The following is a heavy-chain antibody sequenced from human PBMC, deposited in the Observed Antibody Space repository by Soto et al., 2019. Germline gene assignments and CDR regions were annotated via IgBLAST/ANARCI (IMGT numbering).Heavy chain of an antibody. D-gene: IGHD6-19*01. CDR1: GFTFSTFD. V-gene: IGHV3-23*01. CDR2: IRGTDGST. J-gene: IGHJ4*02. Sequence: EVQLLESGGGLVHPGGSLRLSCAASGFTFSTFDMTWVRQAPGKGLEWVSIIRGTDGSTYDADSMKGRFTISKANSKNTLYLQMNSLRPEDTALYFCVKGGWLACWGQGTLVTVSS. CDR3: VKGGWLAC.